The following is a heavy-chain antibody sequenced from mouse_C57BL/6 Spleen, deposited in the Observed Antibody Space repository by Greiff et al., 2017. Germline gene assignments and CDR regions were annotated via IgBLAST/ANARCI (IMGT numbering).Heavy chain of an antibody. J-gene: IGHJ4*01. Sequence: VHVKQSVAELVRPGASVKLSCTASGFNIKNTNMHWVKQRPEQGLEWIGRIDPANGNTIYDPKFQGKATISADTSSNTAYLQLSSLTSEDTAIYYCARDYYGSSYAMDYWGQGTSVTVSS. CDR2: IDPANGNT. D-gene: IGHD1-1*01. CDR1: GFNIKNTN. V-gene: IGHV14-3*01. CDR3: ARDYYGSSYAMDY.